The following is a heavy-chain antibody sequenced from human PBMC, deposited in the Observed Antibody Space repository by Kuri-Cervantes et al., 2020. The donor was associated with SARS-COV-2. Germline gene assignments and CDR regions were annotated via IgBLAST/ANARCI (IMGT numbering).Heavy chain of an antibody. CDR1: GGTFSSYA. CDR3: ARESLGSGTLSGFYYMDV. J-gene: IGHJ6*03. D-gene: IGHD3-10*01. Sequence: ASVKVSCKASGGTFSSYAISWVRQAPGQGLEWMGGIIPVFGIANYSQKFQGRVTITADESTSTAYMELSSLRSEDTAVFYCARESLGSGTLSGFYYMDVWGKGTTVTVSS. CDR2: IIPVFGIA. V-gene: IGHV1-69*13.